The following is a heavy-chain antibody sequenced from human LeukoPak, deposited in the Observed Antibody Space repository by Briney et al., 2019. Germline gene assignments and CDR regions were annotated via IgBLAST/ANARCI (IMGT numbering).Heavy chain of an antibody. J-gene: IGHJ4*02. D-gene: IGHD3/OR15-3a*01. Sequence: SGTLSLTCAVSGGSISSSNWWSWVRQPPGKGLEWIGEVYHSGSTNNNPSLKSRVTISIDKSKHQFSLKLTSVTAADTAVYYCASGIGTGSLLVDYWGQGTLVTVSS. V-gene: IGHV4-4*02. CDR3: ASGIGTGSLLVDY. CDR1: GGSISSSNW. CDR2: VYHSGST.